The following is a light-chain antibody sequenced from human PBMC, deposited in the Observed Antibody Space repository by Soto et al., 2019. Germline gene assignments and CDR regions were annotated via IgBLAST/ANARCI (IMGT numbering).Light chain of an antibody. Sequence: IVLTQSPGTLSLSPGERAALSCRASDSVRASHLAWYQQKPGQSPRLLIYGASSRATGIPDRFSGSGSGTDFTLTISRLEPEDFAVYYCQQYGSSPRTFGQGTKVDIK. CDR2: GAS. CDR3: QQYGSSPRT. V-gene: IGKV3-20*01. CDR1: DSVRASH. J-gene: IGKJ1*01.